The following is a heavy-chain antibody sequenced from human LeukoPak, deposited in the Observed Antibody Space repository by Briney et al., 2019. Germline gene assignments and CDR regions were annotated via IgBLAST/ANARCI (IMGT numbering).Heavy chain of an antibody. Sequence: SETLSLTCTVSGGSINGYYWSWIRQPPGKGLEWIGYIYYSGSTNYNPSLKSRLTISVDTSKNQFSLKLSSVTAADTAVYYCATSSSSGYYYYYMDVWGKGTTVTVSS. V-gene: IGHV4-59*08. CDR1: GGSINGYY. D-gene: IGHD6-6*01. J-gene: IGHJ6*03. CDR3: ATSSSSGYYYYYMDV. CDR2: IYYSGST.